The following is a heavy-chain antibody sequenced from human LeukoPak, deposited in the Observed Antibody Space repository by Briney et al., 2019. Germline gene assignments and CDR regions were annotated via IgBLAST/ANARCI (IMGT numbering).Heavy chain of an antibody. CDR3: ARDETGDYGDLNWFDP. CDR1: SGSISSYY. V-gene: IGHV4-4*07. D-gene: IGHD4-17*01. Sequence: PSETLSLTCTVSSGSISSYYWSWMRQPVGKGLEWIGRIYTSGSTKYNPSLKSRVTMSVDTSKNQFSLKLSSVTAADTAVYYCARDETGDYGDLNWFDPWGQGTLVTVSS. J-gene: IGHJ5*02. CDR2: IYTSGST.